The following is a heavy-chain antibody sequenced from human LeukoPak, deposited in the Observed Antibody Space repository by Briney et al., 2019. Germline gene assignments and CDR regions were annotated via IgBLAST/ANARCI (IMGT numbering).Heavy chain of an antibody. Sequence: PGGSLRLSCAASGFTFSSYAMSWVRQAPGKGLEWVSAISGSGGSTYYADSVKGRFTISRDNSKNTLFLQMNSLRVEDTAVYYCAKDIVLIPSAGVGSFDPWGQGTLVTVSS. CDR2: ISGSGGST. CDR1: GFTFSSYA. J-gene: IGHJ5*02. V-gene: IGHV3-23*01. CDR3: AKDIVLIPSAGVGSFDP. D-gene: IGHD2-2*01.